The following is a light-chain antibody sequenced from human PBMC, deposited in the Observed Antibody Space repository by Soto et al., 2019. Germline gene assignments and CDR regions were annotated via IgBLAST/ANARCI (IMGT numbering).Light chain of an antibody. CDR1: NNEFGLYDY. Sequence: SLLAQPAPLSGSPGQSITLSRTGNNNEFGLYDYVSWFQQQHPGKAPKLLIYDVSNWPSGVSDRFSGSKSGNTASLTISGLRAEDEADYYCSSFTSSSTFVFGTGTKVTVL. CDR2: DVS. V-gene: IGLV2-14*03. J-gene: IGLJ1*01. CDR3: SSFTSSSTFV.